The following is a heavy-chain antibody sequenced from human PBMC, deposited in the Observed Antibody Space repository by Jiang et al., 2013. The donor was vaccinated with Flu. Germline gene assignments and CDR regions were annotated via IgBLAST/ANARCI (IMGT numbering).Heavy chain of an antibody. D-gene: IGHD4-17*01. Sequence: GAEVKKPGASVKASCKASGYTFTSYAMHWVRQAPGQRLEWMGWINAGNGNTKYSQKFQGRVTITRDTSASTAYMELSSLRSEDTAVYYCARDLYGDHDAFDIWGQGTMVTVSS. J-gene: IGHJ3*02. V-gene: IGHV1-3*01. CDR1: GYTFTSYA. CDR2: INAGNGNT. CDR3: ARDLYGDHDAFDI.